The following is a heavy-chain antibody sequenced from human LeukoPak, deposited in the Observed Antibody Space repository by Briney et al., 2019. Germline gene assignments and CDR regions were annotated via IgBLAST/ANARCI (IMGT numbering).Heavy chain of an antibody. Sequence: GASVKVSCKASGGTFSSYAISWVRQAPGQGLEWMGGIIPIFGTANYAQKFQGRVTITADESTSTAYMELSSLRSEDTAVYYCASIRIYDFWSGYYPLDYWGQGTLVTVSS. V-gene: IGHV1-69*13. J-gene: IGHJ4*02. D-gene: IGHD3-3*01. CDR2: IIPIFGTA. CDR1: GGTFSSYA. CDR3: ASIRIYDFWSGYYPLDY.